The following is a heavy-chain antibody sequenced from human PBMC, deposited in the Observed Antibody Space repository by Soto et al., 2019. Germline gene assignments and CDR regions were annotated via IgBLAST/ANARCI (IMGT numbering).Heavy chain of an antibody. CDR2: ISGSGGST. CDR1: GFTFSSYA. D-gene: IGHD6-13*01. V-gene: IGHV3-23*01. J-gene: IGHJ4*02. Sequence: EVQLLESGGGLVQPGGSLRLSCAASGFTFSSYAMSWVRQAPGKGLEWVSAISGSGGSTYYADSVKGRVTISRDNSKNTLYRQRNSLRAEDTAVYYCAKTPYIAADVTQGTGFDYWGQGTLVTVSS. CDR3: AKTPYIAADVTQGTGFDY.